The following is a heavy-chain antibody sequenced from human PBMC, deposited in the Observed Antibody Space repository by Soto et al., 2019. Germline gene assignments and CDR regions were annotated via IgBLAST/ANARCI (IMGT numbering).Heavy chain of an antibody. Sequence: QVQLVQSGAEVKKPGASVKVSCKASGYTFTSYGISWVRQAPGQGLEWMGWISAYTGKTNYAQKVQGRVTMTTDTSTRAAYMELRSLRSDDTAVYYCARDGVYYYDSSGHTFDYWGQGTLVTVSS. V-gene: IGHV1-18*01. D-gene: IGHD3-22*01. J-gene: IGHJ4*02. CDR3: ARDGVYYYDSSGHTFDY. CDR2: ISAYTGKT. CDR1: GYTFTSYG.